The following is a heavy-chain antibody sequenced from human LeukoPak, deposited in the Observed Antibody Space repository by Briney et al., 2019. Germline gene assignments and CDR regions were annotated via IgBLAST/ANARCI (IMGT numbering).Heavy chain of an antibody. CDR3: ARLRQLADFDY. Sequence: SETLSPTCTVSGGSISSSSYYWGWIRQPPGKGLEWIGSIYYSGSTYYNPSLKSRVTISVDTSKNQFSLKLSSVTAADTAVYYCARLRQLADFDYWGQGTLVTVSS. CDR2: IYYSGST. D-gene: IGHD6-6*01. V-gene: IGHV4-39*01. J-gene: IGHJ4*02. CDR1: GGSISSSSYY.